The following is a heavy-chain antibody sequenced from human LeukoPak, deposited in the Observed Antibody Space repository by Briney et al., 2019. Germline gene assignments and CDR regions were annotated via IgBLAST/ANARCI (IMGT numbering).Heavy chain of an antibody. J-gene: IGHJ4*02. CDR1: GFTVSSNY. V-gene: IGHV3-66*01. CDR2: IYSGGST. CDR3: ARVGADYGDADY. D-gene: IGHD4-17*01. Sequence: GGSLRLSCAASGFTVSSNYMSWVRQAPGKGLEWVSVIYSGGSTYYADSVKGRFTISRDNSKNTLYLQMNSLRVEDTAVYYCARVGADYGDADYWGQGTLVTVSS.